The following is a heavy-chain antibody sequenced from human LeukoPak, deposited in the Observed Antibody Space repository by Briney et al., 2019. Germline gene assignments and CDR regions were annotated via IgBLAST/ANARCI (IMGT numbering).Heavy chain of an antibody. D-gene: IGHD2-2*02. V-gene: IGHV4-39*07. J-gene: IGHJ3*02. Sequence: PSETLSLTCTVSGGSISSGSYYWSWIRQPPGKGLEWIGSIYHSGSTYYNPSLKSRVTISVDTSKNQFSLKLSSVTAADTAVYYCASMRLGYCSSTSCYTGGGDAFDIWGQGTMVTVSS. CDR1: GGSISSGSYY. CDR2: IYHSGST. CDR3: ASMRLGYCSSTSCYTGGGDAFDI.